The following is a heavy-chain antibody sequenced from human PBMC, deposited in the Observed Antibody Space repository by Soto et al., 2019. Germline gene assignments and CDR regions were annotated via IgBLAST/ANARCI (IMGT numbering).Heavy chain of an antibody. D-gene: IGHD3-22*01. CDR1: GCTFSSYA. CDR2: ISGSGGST. Sequence: PGGSLRLSCAASGCTFSSYAMSWVRQAPGKGLEWVSAISGSGGSTYHADSVKGRFTISRDNSKNTLYMQMNSLRAEDTAVYYCAKLVDSSGYYPPPVDYWGQGTLVTVSS. J-gene: IGHJ4*02. CDR3: AKLVDSSGYYPPPVDY. V-gene: IGHV3-23*01.